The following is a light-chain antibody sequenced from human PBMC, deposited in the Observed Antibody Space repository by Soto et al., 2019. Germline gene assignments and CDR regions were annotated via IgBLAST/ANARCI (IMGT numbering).Light chain of an antibody. CDR2: AAS. V-gene: IGKV1-8*01. J-gene: IGKJ3*01. CDR3: QQYYSYPFFT. CDR1: QGISSY. Sequence: AIRMTQSPSSLSASTGDRVTITCRASQGISSYLAWYQQKPGKAPKLLIYAASTLQSGVPSRFSGSGSGTDFTLTISCLQSEDFATYYWQQYYSYPFFTFGPGTKVDIK.